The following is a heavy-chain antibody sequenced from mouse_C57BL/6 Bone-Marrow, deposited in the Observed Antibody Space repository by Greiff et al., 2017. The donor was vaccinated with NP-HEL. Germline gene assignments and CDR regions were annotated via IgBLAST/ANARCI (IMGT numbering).Heavy chain of an antibody. J-gene: IGHJ1*03. Sequence: EVHLVESEGGLVQPGSSMKLSCTASGFTFSDYYMAWVRQVPGKGLEWVANINYDGSSTYYLDSLKSRFIISRDNAKNILYLQMSSLKSEDTATYYCARDPLITTVPCYWYFDVWGTGTTVTVSS. CDR1: GFTFSDYY. V-gene: IGHV5-16*01. CDR3: ARDPLITTVPCYWYFDV. D-gene: IGHD1-1*01. CDR2: INYDGSST.